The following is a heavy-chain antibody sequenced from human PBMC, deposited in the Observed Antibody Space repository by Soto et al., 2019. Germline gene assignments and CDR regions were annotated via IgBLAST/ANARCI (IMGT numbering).Heavy chain of an antibody. V-gene: IGHV1-24*01. CDR3: ATTVEAYYDSSGYDAFDI. CDR1: GYTLTELS. D-gene: IGHD3-22*01. CDR2: FDPEDGET. J-gene: IGHJ3*02. Sequence: ASVKVSCKVSGYTLTELSMHWVRQAPGKGLEWMGGFDPEDGETIYAQKFQGRVTMTEDTSTDTAYMELSSLRSEDTAVYYCATTVEAYYDSSGYDAFDIWGQGTMVTVSS.